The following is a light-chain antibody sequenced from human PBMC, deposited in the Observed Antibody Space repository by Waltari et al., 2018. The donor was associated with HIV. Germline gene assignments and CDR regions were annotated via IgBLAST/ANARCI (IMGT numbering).Light chain of an antibody. J-gene: IGKJ1*01. Sequence: DIVMTQSPDSLAVSLGERDTINRTSSASVLYSSNHKNYLAWYQQKPGQPPKLLIYWASTREAGVPDRFSGSGSGTDFTLTISSLQAEDVAVYYCQQYYSTPWTFGQGTKVEIK. CDR2: WAS. CDR3: QQYYSTPWT. CDR1: ASVLYSSNHKNY. V-gene: IGKV4-1*01.